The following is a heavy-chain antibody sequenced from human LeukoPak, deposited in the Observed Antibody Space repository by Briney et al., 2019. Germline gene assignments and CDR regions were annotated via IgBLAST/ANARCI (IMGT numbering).Heavy chain of an antibody. D-gene: IGHD7-27*01. J-gene: IGHJ5*02. CDR3: ARDPVPRESGEPPGPNWFDP. CDR2: IYTSGST. V-gene: IGHV4-4*07. CDR1: GGSISSYY. Sequence: SETLSLTCTVSGGSISSYYWSWIRQPAGKGLEWIGRIYTSGSTNYNPSLKSRVTMSVDTSKNQFSLKLSSVTAADTAVYYCARDPVPRESGEPPGPNWFDPWGQGTLVTVSS.